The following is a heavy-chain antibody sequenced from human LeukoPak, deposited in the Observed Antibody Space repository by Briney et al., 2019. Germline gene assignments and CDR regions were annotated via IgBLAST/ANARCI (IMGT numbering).Heavy chain of an antibody. CDR3: ARGRKDEQWLVLN. Sequence: PGGSLRLSCAASGFTFSSYSMNWVRQAPGKGLEWVSSISSSSSYIYYAGSVKGRFTISRDNAKNSLYLQMNSLRAEDTAVYYCARGRKDEQWLVLNWGQGTLVTVSS. J-gene: IGHJ4*02. V-gene: IGHV3-21*01. CDR1: GFTFSSYS. CDR2: ISSSSSYI. D-gene: IGHD6-19*01.